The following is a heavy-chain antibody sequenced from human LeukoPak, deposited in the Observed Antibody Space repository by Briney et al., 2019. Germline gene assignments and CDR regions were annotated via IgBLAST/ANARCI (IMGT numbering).Heavy chain of an antibody. J-gene: IGHJ4*02. CDR1: GFTVSSNY. V-gene: IGHV3-66*01. CDR3: RIAVAGTYFDY. D-gene: IGHD6-19*01. Sequence: GGSLRLSCAASGFTVSSNYMSWVRQAPGKGLEWVSVIYSDGSTYYADSVKGRFTISRDNSKNTLYLQMNSLRAEDTAVYYCRIAVAGTYFDYWGQGTLVTVSS. CDR2: IYSDGST.